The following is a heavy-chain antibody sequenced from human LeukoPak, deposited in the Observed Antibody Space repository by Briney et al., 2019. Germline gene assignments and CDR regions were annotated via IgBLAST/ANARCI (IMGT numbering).Heavy chain of an antibody. V-gene: IGHV1-2*02. J-gene: IGHJ4*02. CDR3: ATNIVATTGDDY. CDR2: INPNNGGT. CDR1: RYTFTGYY. Sequence: ASVKASCTAFRYTFTGYYMHWVRQSAGQRREGMGLINPNNGGTNYAQKFQGRVTMTRDTSISTAYMELSRLRSDDTAVYYCATNIVATTGDDYWGRGTLVTVSS. D-gene: IGHD5-12*01.